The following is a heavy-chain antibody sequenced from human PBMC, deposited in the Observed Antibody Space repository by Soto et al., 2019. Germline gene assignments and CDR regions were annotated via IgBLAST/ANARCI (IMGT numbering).Heavy chain of an antibody. CDR1: GFTFTSSA. D-gene: IGHD3-3*01. CDR2: IVVGSGNT. J-gene: IGHJ6*02. CDR3: EAIWSGSYYYYYYGMDV. Sequence: SVKVSCKASGFTFTSSAVQWVRQARGQRLEWIGWIVVGSGNTNYAQKFQERVTITRDMSTSTAYMELSSLRSEDTAVYYCEAIWSGSYYYYYYGMDVWGQGTTVTVSS. V-gene: IGHV1-58*01.